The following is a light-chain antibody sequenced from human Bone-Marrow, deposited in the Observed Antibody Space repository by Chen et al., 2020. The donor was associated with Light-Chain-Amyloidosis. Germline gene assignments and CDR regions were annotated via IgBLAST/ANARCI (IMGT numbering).Light chain of an antibody. CDR3: SSFTSSSSYV. CDR2: AVS. Sequence: QSALPQPASVSGSPGLPITTACTGPIGDVGTYNYVSWYQQHPGKAPKVMIYAVSNRPSGVSNPFSGSKSGNTASLTISGLQAEDEADYYCSSFTSSSSYVFGPGTKVTVL. V-gene: IGLV2-14*01. CDR1: IGDVGTYNY. J-gene: IGLJ1*01.